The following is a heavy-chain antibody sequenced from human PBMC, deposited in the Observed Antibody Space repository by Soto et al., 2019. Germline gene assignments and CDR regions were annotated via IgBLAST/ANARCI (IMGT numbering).Heavy chain of an antibody. Sequence: PSETLSLTCTVSGGSISSSSYYWGWIRQPPGKGLEWIGSIYYSGSTYYNPSLKSRVTISVDTSKNQFSLKLSSVTAADTAMYYCARDDSGNSPFDSWGQGSLVTVSS. D-gene: IGHD4-17*01. V-gene: IGHV4-39*02. CDR1: GGSISSSSYY. CDR2: IYYSGST. J-gene: IGHJ4*02. CDR3: ARDDSGNSPFDS.